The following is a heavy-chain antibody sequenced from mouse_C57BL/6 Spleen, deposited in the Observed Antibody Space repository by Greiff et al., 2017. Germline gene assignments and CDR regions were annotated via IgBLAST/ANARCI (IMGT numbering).Heavy chain of an antibody. CDR2: IYPGSGST. D-gene: IGHD2-12*01. J-gene: IGHJ2*01. V-gene: IGHV1-55*01. CDR3: ARWREYDKGDYFDY. CDR1: GYTFTSYW. Sequence: VQLQQPGAELVKPGASVKMSCKASGYTFTSYWITWVKQRPGQGLEWIGDIYPGSGSTNYNEKFKGKATLTVDTSSSTAYMQLSSLTSEDSAVYYCARWREYDKGDYFDYWGQGTTLTVSS.